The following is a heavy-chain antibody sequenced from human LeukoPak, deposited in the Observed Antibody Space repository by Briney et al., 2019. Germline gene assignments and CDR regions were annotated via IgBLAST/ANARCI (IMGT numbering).Heavy chain of an antibody. J-gene: IGHJ4*02. D-gene: IGHD6-13*01. CDR3: AKHSSSWFYFDC. V-gene: IGHV3-48*03. CDR1: GLSFNSYE. Sequence: GGSLRLSCIASGLSFNSYEMNWVRQAPGKGLEWVSYISSSGSIKHYADSVKGRFTISRDNAKKSLYLQMNSLRAEDTALYYCAKHSSSWFYFDCWGQGTLVTVSS. CDR2: ISSSGSIK.